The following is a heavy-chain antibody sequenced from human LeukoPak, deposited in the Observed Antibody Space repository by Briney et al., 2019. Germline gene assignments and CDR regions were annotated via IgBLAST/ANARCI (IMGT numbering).Heavy chain of an antibody. V-gene: IGHV3-21*01. CDR3: AKDMWTLLWLLRGEMDV. CDR1: GFTFSHYT. Sequence: GGSLRLSCAASGFTFSHYTVNWVRQAPGKGLEWVSSITSSSSYIYYADSVKGRFTISRDNAKNSLYLQMNSLRAEDTAVYYCAKDMWTLLWLLRGEMDVWGKGTTVTISS. D-gene: IGHD5-18*01. CDR2: ITSSSSYI. J-gene: IGHJ6*04.